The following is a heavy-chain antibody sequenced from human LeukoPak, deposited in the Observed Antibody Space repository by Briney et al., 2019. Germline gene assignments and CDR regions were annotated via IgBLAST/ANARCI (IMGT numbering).Heavy chain of an antibody. D-gene: IGHD6-19*01. CDR2: ISSSGTI. Sequence: GGSLRLSCAASGFTFSSYGMNWVRQAPGRGLEWVAYISSSGTIYYANSVKDRFIISRDNAKNSLYLQMNSLRAEDTAVYYCARDITKQWLAYYYGMDVWGQGTTVTVSS. J-gene: IGHJ6*02. CDR1: GFTFSSYG. V-gene: IGHV3-48*04. CDR3: ARDITKQWLAYYYGMDV.